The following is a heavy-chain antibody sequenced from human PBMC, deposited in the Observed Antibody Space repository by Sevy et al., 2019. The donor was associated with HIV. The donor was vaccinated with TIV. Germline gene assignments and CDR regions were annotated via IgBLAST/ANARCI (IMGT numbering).Heavy chain of an antibody. CDR2: ISSSSTI. J-gene: IGHJ6*02. D-gene: IGHD4-4*01. CDR1: GFTFSSYS. Sequence: GGSLRLSCAASGFTFSSYSMNWVRQAPGKGLEWVSYISSSSTIYYADSVKGRFTISRDNAKNSLYLQMNSLRDEDTAVYYCAGIHSSPYYYYGMDVWGQGTTVTVSS. V-gene: IGHV3-48*02. CDR3: AGIHSSPYYYYGMDV.